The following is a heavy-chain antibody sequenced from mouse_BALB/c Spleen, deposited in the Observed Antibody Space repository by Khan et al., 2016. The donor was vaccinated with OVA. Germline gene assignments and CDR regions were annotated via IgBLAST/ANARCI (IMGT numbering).Heavy chain of an antibody. CDR3: ASGGYWYFDV. CDR1: GYTFTNYG. Sequence: QVQLKQSGPELKKPGETVKISCKASGYTFTNYGMNWVKQAPGKGLKWMGWINTYTGEPTYADDFKGRFAFSLETSASTAYLQINNHKNEDTATYFCASGGYWYFDVWGAGTTVTVSS. V-gene: IGHV9-3-1*01. D-gene: IGHD1-1*02. J-gene: IGHJ1*01. CDR2: INTYTGEP.